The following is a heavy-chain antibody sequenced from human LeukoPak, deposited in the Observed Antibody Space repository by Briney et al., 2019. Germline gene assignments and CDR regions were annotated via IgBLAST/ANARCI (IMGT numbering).Heavy chain of an antibody. CDR3: AKDRANIEPVSHFDS. CDR1: GFTFSSYA. D-gene: IGHD2-2*01. CDR2: ISGSGDTT. Sequence: GGSLRLSCAASGFTFSSYAVGWVRQAPGKGLEWLSTISGSGDTTYYADSVKGRFTISRDESKNTLYLQMHGLRAEDTAVYYCAKDRANIEPVSHFDSWGQGTLVTVSS. V-gene: IGHV3-23*01. J-gene: IGHJ4*02.